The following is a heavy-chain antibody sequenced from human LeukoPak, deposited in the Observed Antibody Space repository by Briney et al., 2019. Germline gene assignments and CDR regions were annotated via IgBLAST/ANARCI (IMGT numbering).Heavy chain of an antibody. CDR2: IYYSGGS. V-gene: IGHV4-30-4*01. D-gene: IGHD3-10*02. CDR3: ARSVPLGNYYYGMDV. J-gene: IGHJ6*02. Sequence: SQTLSLTCTVSGGSISSGDYYWSWIRQPPGKGLEWIGYIYYSGGSYYNPSLKSRITISVDTSKNQFSLKLSSETAADTAVYYCARSVPLGNYYYGMDVWGQGTTVTVSS. CDR1: GGSISSGDYY.